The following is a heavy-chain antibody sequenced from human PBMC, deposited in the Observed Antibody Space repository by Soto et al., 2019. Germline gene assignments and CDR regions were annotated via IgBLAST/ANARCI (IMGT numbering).Heavy chain of an antibody. CDR1: GYTFTSYY. CDR2: INPSGGST. Sequence: ASVKVSCKASGYTFTSYYMHWVRQAPGQGLEWMGIINPSGGSTSYAQKFQGRVTMTRDTSTSTVYMELSSLRSEDTAVYYCARWGRGTAMGIPFDYWGQGTLVTVSS. V-gene: IGHV1-46*01. D-gene: IGHD5-18*01. J-gene: IGHJ4*02. CDR3: ARWGRGTAMGIPFDY.